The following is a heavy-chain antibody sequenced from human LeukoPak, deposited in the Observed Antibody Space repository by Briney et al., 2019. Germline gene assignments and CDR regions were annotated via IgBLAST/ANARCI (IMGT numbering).Heavy chain of an antibody. D-gene: IGHD7-27*01. V-gene: IGHV5-51*01. Sequence: GESLKISCKGSGYSFTTNWIAWVRQMPGKVLEWIGIIYPGDSDTRYSPSFQGQVTISADKSIGTAYLQWSGLKASDTAMYYCARHVTGGVDYWAQGTLVTVSS. CDR1: GYSFTTNW. J-gene: IGHJ4*02. CDR3: ARHVTGGVDY. CDR2: IYPGDSDT.